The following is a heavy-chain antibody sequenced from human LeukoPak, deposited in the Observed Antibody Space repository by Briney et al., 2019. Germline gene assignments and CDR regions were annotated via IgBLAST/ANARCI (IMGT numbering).Heavy chain of an antibody. CDR2: INSSGGKT. J-gene: IGHJ1*01. Sequence: GGSLRLSCAASEFTFSSYAMTWVRQAPGKGLQWVSTINSSGGKTYYADSVKGRFTISRDNSKNTLYLQMNSLRAEDTAVYYCAKDGRYCSSTRCYGYFQHWGQGTLVTVSS. D-gene: IGHD2-2*01. CDR3: AKDGRYCSSTRCYGYFQH. CDR1: EFTFSSYA. V-gene: IGHV3-23*01.